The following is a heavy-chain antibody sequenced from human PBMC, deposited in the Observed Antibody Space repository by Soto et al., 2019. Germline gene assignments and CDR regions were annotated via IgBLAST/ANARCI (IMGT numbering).Heavy chain of an antibody. V-gene: IGHV4-39*01. CDR1: GGSISSSSSY. CDR3: ARHLDYYDSSSYFDF. D-gene: IGHD3-22*01. Sequence: PTETLSLTXTVSGGSISSSSSYWGWIRQPPGKGLEWIATVYYSGSTYYNPSLKSRVTISVDTSTNQFSLWLNSVTAADTAVYYCARHLDYYDSSSYFDFWGQGTLVTVS. J-gene: IGHJ4*02. CDR2: VYYSGST.